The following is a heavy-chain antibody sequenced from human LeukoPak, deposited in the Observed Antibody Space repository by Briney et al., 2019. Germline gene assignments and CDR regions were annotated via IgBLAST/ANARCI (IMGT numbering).Heavy chain of an antibody. D-gene: IGHD1-1*01. V-gene: IGHV1-69*13. CDR1: GGTFSSYA. CDR2: IIPIFGTA. CDR3: ARPIYAYNPIYFDY. Sequence: SVKVSCKASGGTFSSYAISWVRQAPGQGLEWMRGIIPIFGTANYAQKFQGRVTITADESTSTAYMELSSLRSEDTAVYYCARPIYAYNPIYFDYWGQGTLVTVSS. J-gene: IGHJ4*02.